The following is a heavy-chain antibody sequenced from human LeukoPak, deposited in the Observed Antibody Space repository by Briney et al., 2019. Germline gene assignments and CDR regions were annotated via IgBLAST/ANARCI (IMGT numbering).Heavy chain of an antibody. CDR3: AKHRLPTVATSRLDY. CDR1: GFTFSSYA. V-gene: IGHV3-23*01. CDR2: VSIGGGST. Sequence: GGSLRLPCAASGFTFSSYAMRWVRQAPGKGLEVDSGVSIGGGSTYYADSVKGRFTISRDNSKNTLYLQMNSLRAEDTAVYYCAKHRLPTVATSRLDYWGQGTLVTVSS. D-gene: IGHD5-12*01. J-gene: IGHJ4*02.